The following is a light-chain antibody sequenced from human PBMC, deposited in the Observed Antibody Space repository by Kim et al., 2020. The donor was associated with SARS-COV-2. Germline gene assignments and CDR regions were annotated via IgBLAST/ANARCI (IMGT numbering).Light chain of an antibody. J-gene: IGKJ1*01. V-gene: IGKV1-27*01. Sequence: ADGGDRVNITCRASQGISNSLAGFQQKPGKAPNVLNYAASTLQSGVPSRFSGSRSGTDFTLTISSMQPEDVATYYCQKYNAAPWTFGQGTKVDIK. CDR1: QGISNS. CDR2: AAS. CDR3: QKYNAAPWT.